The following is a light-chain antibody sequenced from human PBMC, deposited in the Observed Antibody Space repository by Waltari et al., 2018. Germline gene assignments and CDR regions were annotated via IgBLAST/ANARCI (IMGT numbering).Light chain of an antibody. V-gene: IGKV1-39*01. CDR2: AAS. CDR1: QTIGDY. Sequence: DIPMTQSPPSLSASVADRLPITCRASQTIGDYLIWYKKKPGEAPRLLIYAASRLHSGVPSRFSGSGSGTDFTLTISSLQPEDIATYYCQQSYSTWTVGEGTKVEIK. CDR3: QQSYSTWT. J-gene: IGKJ1*01.